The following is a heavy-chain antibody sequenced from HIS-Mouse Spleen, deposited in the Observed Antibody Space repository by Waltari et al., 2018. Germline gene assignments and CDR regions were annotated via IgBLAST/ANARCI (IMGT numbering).Heavy chain of an antibody. Sequence: QLQLQESGPGLVKPSETLSLTCTVSGVSISSSSYYWGWFRQPPGKGLEWIGSIYYSGCTYYNPSLKSRVTISVDTSKNQFSLKLSSVTAADTAVYYCAREIPYSSSWYDWYFDLWGRGTLVTVSS. J-gene: IGHJ2*01. V-gene: IGHV4-39*07. CDR1: GVSISSSSYY. CDR3: AREIPYSSSWYDWYFDL. CDR2: IYYSGCT. D-gene: IGHD6-13*01.